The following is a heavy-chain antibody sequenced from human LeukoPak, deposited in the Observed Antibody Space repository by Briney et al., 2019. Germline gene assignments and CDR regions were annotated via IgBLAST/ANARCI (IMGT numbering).Heavy chain of an antibody. J-gene: IGHJ4*02. CDR3: AGRRTTGTAAQDY. D-gene: IGHD1-1*01. CDR1: GFTFSSYN. CDR2: ISSSSSYI. Sequence: PGGSLRLSCAASGFTFSSYNMNWVRQAPGKGLEWVSSISSSSSYIYYADSVKGRFTISRDNAKNSLYLQMNSLRAEDTAVYYCAGRRTTGTAAQDYWGQGTLVTVSS. V-gene: IGHV3-21*01.